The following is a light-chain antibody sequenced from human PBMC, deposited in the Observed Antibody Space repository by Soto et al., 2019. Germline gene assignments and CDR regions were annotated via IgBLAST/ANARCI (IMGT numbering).Light chain of an antibody. V-gene: IGLV2-14*01. CDR2: EVI. CDR1: SSDVGAYNY. Sequence: QSALTQPASVSGSPGQSITISCTGTSSDVGAYNYVSWYRQRPGKAPKLIIHEVINRASGVSNRISGSKSGNTATMTISVLQAEDEADYYCNSHGSSGFFGGGTKVTGL. J-gene: IGLJ2*01. CDR3: NSHGSSGF.